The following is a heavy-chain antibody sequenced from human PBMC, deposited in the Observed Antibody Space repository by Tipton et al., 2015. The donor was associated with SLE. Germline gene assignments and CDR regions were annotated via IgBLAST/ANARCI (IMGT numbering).Heavy chain of an antibody. Sequence: SLRLSCAASGFIFGDYAMHWVRQAPGKGLEWVAVISYDGSNKYYADSVKGRFTISRDNSKNTLYLQMNSLRAEDTAVYYCARVLDYYYYGMDVWGQGTTVTVSS. J-gene: IGHJ6*02. V-gene: IGHV3-30*04. CDR3: ARVLDYYYYGMDV. CDR2: ISYDGSNK. CDR1: GFIFGDYA.